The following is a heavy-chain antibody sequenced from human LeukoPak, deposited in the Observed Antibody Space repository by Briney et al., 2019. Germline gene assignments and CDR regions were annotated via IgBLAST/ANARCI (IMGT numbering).Heavy chain of an antibody. CDR1: GYTFTSYD. Sequence: ASVKVSCKASGYTFTSYDINWVRQAPGQGLEWMGWINPNSGGTNYAQKFQGRVTMTRDTSISTAYMELSRLRSDDTAVYYCAREAVAGPRGHYYYMDVWGKGTTVTVSS. CDR2: INPNSGGT. J-gene: IGHJ6*03. V-gene: IGHV1-2*02. D-gene: IGHD6-19*01. CDR3: AREAVAGPRGHYYYMDV.